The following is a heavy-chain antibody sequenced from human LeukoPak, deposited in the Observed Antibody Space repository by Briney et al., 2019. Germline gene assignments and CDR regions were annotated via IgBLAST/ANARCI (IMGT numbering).Heavy chain of an antibody. CDR3: ARDLGGAIFGDLSTDAFDI. J-gene: IGHJ3*02. Sequence: GASVKVSCKASGGTFSSYAISWVRQAPGQGLEWMGRIIPILGIANYAQKFQGRVTITADKSTSTAYMELSSLRSEDTAVYYCARDLGGAIFGDLSTDAFDIWGQGTMVTVSS. CDR2: IIPILGIA. D-gene: IGHD3-10*01. V-gene: IGHV1-69*04. CDR1: GGTFSSYA.